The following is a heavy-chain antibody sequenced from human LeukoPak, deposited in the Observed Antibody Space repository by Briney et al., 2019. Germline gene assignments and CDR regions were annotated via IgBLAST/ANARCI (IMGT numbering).Heavy chain of an antibody. CDR3: ARGKYDSSGYPLLGFDY. D-gene: IGHD3-22*01. CDR2: ISSTGGTT. J-gene: IGHJ4*02. Sequence: GGSLRLSCAASGITFSSYGMSWVRQAPGKGLEWVSSISSTGGTTYYADSVKGRFTISRDNSKNTLYLQMNSLGAEDTAVYYCARGKYDSSGYPLLGFDYWGQGTLVTVSS. V-gene: IGHV3-23*01. CDR1: GITFSSYG.